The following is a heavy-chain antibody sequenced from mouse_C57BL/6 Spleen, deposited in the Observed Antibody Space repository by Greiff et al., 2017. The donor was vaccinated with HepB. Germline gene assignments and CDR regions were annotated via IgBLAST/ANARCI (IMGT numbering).Heavy chain of an antibody. V-gene: IGHV7-3*01. D-gene: IGHD2-3*01. CDR3: ARYKGDGFDY. Sequence: DVKLVESGGGLVQPGGSLSLSCAASGFTFTDYYMSWVRQPPGKALEWLGFTRNKANGYTTEYSASVKGRFTISRDNSQSILYLQMNALGAEDSATYYCARYKGDGFDYWGQGTTLTVSS. CDR2: TRNKANGYTT. J-gene: IGHJ2*01. CDR1: GFTFTDYY.